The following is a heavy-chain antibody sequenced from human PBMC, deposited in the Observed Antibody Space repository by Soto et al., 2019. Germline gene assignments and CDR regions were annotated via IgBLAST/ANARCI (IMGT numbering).Heavy chain of an antibody. D-gene: IGHD3-16*01. J-gene: IGHJ4*02. V-gene: IGHV3-30*14. CDR1: GFTFNSLS. Sequence: GGSLRLSCTGSGFTFNSLSLHWVRQGPDKGLEWVAVVSFDGKVTYYADSVKGRFTISKDNSKDTLFLQMNGLRVEDTAVYYCARVDTLYAEVDYWGQGTLVTVSS. CDR2: VSFDGKVT. CDR3: ARVDTLYAEVDY.